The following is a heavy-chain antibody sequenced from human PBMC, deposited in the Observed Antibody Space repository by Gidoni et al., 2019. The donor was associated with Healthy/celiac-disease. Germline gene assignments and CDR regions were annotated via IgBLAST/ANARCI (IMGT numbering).Heavy chain of an antibody. J-gene: IGHJ4*02. CDR2: MNPKSGHT. V-gene: IGHV1-8*01. CDR1: GSTFTSYD. D-gene: IGHD4-17*01. Sequence: QVQLLQSGAELNKPVASVKVSCNASGSTFTSYDINWVRPSNGQGLEWMGWMNPKSGHTGYEQKFQGRVTMTRNTSISTAYMELSSLISEDTAVYYCARGTWGLRIFDSWGQGTLVTVSS. CDR3: ARGTWGLRIFDS.